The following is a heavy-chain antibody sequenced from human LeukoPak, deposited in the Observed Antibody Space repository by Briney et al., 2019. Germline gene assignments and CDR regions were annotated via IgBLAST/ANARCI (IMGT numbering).Heavy chain of an antibody. CDR2: INDDETST. J-gene: IGHJ4*02. CDR3: SKEYSTGWLIDY. CDR1: GFSFSSSW. Sequence: GGSLRLSCAASGFSFSSSWMHWVRQVPGKGLEWVSRINDDETSTTYAESVKGRFTISRDNAKNTLFLQMNSLRAEDTAVYYCSKEYSTGWLIDYWGQGTLVTVSS. D-gene: IGHD6-19*01. V-gene: IGHV3-74*01.